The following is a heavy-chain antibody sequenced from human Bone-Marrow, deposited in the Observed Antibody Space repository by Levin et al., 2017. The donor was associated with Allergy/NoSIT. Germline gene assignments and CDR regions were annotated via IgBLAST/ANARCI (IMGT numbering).Heavy chain of an antibody. D-gene: IGHD3-22*01. Sequence: PGGSLRLSCAGSGFIFSSYVLHWVRQAPAKGLEWVALISNDGSSKYYADSVKGRFTISRDNSANTVYLQMDSLRVEDTAVYYCTSLTRLVVLNEHDFWGQGTLVTVTS. CDR3: TSLTRLVVLNEHDF. CDR2: ISNDGSSK. CDR1: GFIFSSYV. V-gene: IGHV3-30*14. J-gene: IGHJ4*02.